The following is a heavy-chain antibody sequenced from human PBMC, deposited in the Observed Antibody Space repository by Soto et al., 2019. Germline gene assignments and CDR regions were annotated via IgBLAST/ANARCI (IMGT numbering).Heavy chain of an antibody. Sequence: SETLSLTCTVSGGSISSYYWSWIRQPPGKGLEWIGYIYYSGSTNYNPSPKSRVTISVDTSKNQFSLKLSSVTAADTAVYYCARARLSRSWWFDPWGQGTLVTDS. CDR3: ARARLSRSWWFDP. J-gene: IGHJ5*02. CDR2: IYYSGST. D-gene: IGHD3-10*01. CDR1: GGSISSYY. V-gene: IGHV4-59*01.